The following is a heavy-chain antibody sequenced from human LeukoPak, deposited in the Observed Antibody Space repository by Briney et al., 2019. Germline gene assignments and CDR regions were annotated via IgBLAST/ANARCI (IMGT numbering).Heavy chain of an antibody. Sequence: GASVKVSCKASGYTFTSYGISWVRQAPGQGLEWMGWINPNSGGTNYAQKFQGRVTMTRDTSISTAYMELSRLRSDDTAVYYCAKYSGYDNDYWGQGTLVTVSS. D-gene: IGHD5-12*01. CDR3: AKYSGYDNDY. CDR2: INPNSGGT. CDR1: GYTFTSYG. V-gene: IGHV1-2*02. J-gene: IGHJ4*02.